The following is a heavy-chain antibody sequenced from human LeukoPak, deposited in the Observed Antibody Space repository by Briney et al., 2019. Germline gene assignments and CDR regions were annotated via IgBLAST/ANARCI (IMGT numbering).Heavy chain of an antibody. Sequence: GGSLRLSCAASGFAFSSFAMTWVRQAPGKGLEWVSGFDGNGPNTYYADSVKGRWTISRDNSRNTLYLEMNSLRPEDTAIYYCAKPRTTGLGWAQFDYWGQGSLVTVSS. CDR3: AKPRTTGLGWAQFDY. CDR1: GFAFSSFA. J-gene: IGHJ4*02. V-gene: IGHV3-23*01. CDR2: FDGNGPNT. D-gene: IGHD2-8*02.